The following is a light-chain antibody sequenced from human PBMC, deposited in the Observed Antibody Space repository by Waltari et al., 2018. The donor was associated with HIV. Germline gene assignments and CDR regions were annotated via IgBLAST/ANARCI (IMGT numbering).Light chain of an antibody. J-gene: IGLJ3*02. CDR3: NSYAGSNNWV. Sequence: QSALPQPPSASGSPGQSVTISCTGTSSDVGGSKYVSWYQQHPGKAPKLMIYEGNKRPSGVPDRFSGSKSANTASLTVSGLQADDEADYYCNSYAGSNNWVFGGGTKLTVL. V-gene: IGLV2-8*01. CDR2: EGN. CDR1: SSDVGGSKY.